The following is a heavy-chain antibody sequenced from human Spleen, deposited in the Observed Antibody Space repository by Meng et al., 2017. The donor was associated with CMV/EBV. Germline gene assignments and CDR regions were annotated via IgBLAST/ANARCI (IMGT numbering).Heavy chain of an antibody. D-gene: IGHD3-3*01. V-gene: IGHV3-7*01. J-gene: IGHJ4*02. CDR3: ARDRFLEWLFDY. Sequence: GESLKISXAASGFNFSNYWMSWVRQAPGKGLEXVNNIKEDGSAKFYVDSVKGRFTISRDNAKHSLHLQMESLXAXDTAVYYCARDRFLEWLFDYWGQGTLVTVSS. CDR1: GFNFSNYW. CDR2: IKEDGSAK.